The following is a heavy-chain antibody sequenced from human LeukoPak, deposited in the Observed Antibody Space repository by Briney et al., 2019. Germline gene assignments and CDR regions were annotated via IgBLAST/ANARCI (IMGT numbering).Heavy chain of an antibody. V-gene: IGHV3-21*01. CDR2: ISSSSSYI. CDR3: AKGTYSSSPRDY. D-gene: IGHD6-6*01. Sequence: PGGSLRLSCAASGFTFSTYSMNWVRQAPGKGLEWVSSISSSSSYIYYADSVKGRFTISRDNSKNTLFLQMNSLRAEDTAVYYCAKGTYSSSPRDYWGQGTLVTVSS. J-gene: IGHJ4*02. CDR1: GFTFSTYS.